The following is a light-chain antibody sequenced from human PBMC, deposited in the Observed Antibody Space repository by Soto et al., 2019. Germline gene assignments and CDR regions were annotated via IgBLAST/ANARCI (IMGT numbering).Light chain of an antibody. CDR3: QQYNNWPRAT. Sequence: EIVLTQSPGTLSLSPGERATLSCRASQSVSSSFLAWYQQKPGQAPRLLIYGASNRATGIPDRFSGSGSGTDFTLTISRLEPEDFAVYYCQQYNNWPRATFGGGTKVEIK. J-gene: IGKJ4*01. V-gene: IGKV3-20*01. CDR1: QSVSSSF. CDR2: GAS.